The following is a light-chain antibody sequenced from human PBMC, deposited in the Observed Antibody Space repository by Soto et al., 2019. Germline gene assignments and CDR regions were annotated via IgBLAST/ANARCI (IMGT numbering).Light chain of an antibody. CDR1: SSNIGGNY. CDR3: AAWDDSLSGVV. Sequence: QSVLTQPPSASGTPGQRVTISCSGSSSNIGGNYVYWYQQLPGTAPKLLIYRNNQRPSGVPDRFSGSKSGTSASLAISGLRSEDEAYYYCAAWDDSLSGVVFGGGTKLTVL. CDR2: RNN. V-gene: IGLV1-47*01. J-gene: IGLJ2*01.